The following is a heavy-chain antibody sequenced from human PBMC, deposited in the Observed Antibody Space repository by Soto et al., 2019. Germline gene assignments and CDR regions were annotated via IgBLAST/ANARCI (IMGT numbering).Heavy chain of an antibody. D-gene: IGHD2-2*01. Sequence: PGESLKISCKGSGYSFTSYWIAWVRQMPGKGLEWMGIMYPGDSDTRYSPSFQGQVTISADKSISTAYLQWSSLKASDTAMYFCARQTCSSTRCYYGMDVWGQGTTVTVS. J-gene: IGHJ6*02. CDR1: GYSFTSYW. CDR3: ARQTCSSTRCYYGMDV. CDR2: MYPGDSDT. V-gene: IGHV5-51*01.